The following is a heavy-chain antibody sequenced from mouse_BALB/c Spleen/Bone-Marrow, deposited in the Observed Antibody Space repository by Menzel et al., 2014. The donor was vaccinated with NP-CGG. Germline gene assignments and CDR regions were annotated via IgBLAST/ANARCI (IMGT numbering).Heavy chain of an antibody. D-gene: IGHD1-1*01. Sequence: QVHVKQSGAELVKPGASVKLSCKASGYTFTEYIIHWVKQRSGQGLEWIGWFYPGGGSIKYNEKFKDKATLTADKSSSTVYMELSRLTSEDSAVYFCARHEKANYGNYAMDYWGQGTSVTVSS. CDR2: FYPGGGSI. CDR3: ARHEKANYGNYAMDY. V-gene: IGHV1-62-2*01. CDR1: GYTFTEYI. J-gene: IGHJ4*01.